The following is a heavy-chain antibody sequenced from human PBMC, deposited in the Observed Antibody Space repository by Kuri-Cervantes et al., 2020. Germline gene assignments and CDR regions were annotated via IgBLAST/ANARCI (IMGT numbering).Heavy chain of an antibody. V-gene: IGHV1-3*01. CDR3: ARASTNHGSGSYTLGY. J-gene: IGHJ4*02. CDR2: INAGNGNT. CDR1: GYTFTSYA. Sequence: ASVKVSCKASGYTFTSYAMHWVRQAPGQRLEWMGWINAGNGNTKYSQKFQGRVTITRDTSASTAYMELSSLRSEDTAVYYCARASTNHGSGSYTLGYWGQGTLVTVSS. D-gene: IGHD3-10*01.